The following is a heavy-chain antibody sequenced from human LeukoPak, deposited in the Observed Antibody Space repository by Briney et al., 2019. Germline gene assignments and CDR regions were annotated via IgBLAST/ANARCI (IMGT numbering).Heavy chain of an antibody. Sequence: GASVKVSCKASGGTFSSYAISWVRQAPGQGLEWMGRIIPIFGTANYAQKFQGRVTITTDESTSTAYMELSSLRSEDTAVYYCARDLNPYYYGSGDFDYWSQGTLVTVSS. J-gene: IGHJ4*02. D-gene: IGHD3-10*01. CDR2: IIPIFGTA. CDR1: GGTFSSYA. V-gene: IGHV1-69*05. CDR3: ARDLNPYYYGSGDFDY.